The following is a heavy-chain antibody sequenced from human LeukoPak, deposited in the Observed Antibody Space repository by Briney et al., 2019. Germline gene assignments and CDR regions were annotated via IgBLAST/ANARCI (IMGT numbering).Heavy chain of an antibody. CDR1: GFTFSSYS. D-gene: IGHD4-17*01. J-gene: IGHJ3*02. CDR2: ISSSSSYI. Sequence: GGSLKLSCAASGFTFSSYSMNWVRQAPGRGLEWVSSISSSSSYIYYADSVKGRFTISRDNAKNSLYLQMNSLRAEDTAVYYCAREGTVTTWAFDIWGQGTMVTVSS. V-gene: IGHV3-21*01. CDR3: AREGTVTTWAFDI.